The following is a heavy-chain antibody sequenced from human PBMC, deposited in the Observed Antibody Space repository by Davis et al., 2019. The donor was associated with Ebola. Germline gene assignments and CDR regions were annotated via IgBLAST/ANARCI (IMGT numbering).Heavy chain of an antibody. Sequence: AASVKVSCKASGYTFTGYHMHWVRQAPGQGLEWMGWINPNSGGTNYGQKFQGWVTMTRHTSISTAYMELSRLRSDDTAVYYCARDSTRIQLWSRKYYYGMDVWGQGTTVTVSS. V-gene: IGHV1-2*04. J-gene: IGHJ6*02. D-gene: IGHD5-18*01. CDR2: INPNSGGT. CDR1: GYTFTGYH. CDR3: ARDSTRIQLWSRKYYYGMDV.